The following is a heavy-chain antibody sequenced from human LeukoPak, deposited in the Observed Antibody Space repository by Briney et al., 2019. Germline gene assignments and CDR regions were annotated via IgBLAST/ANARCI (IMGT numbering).Heavy chain of an antibody. D-gene: IGHD3-3*02. Sequence: GRSLRLSCAASGFTFSSYGMHWVRQAPGKGLEWVAVIWYDGSNKYYVDSVKGRFTISRDNSKNTLYLQMNSLRAEDTAVYYCAKALYWYFDLWGRGTLVTVSS. J-gene: IGHJ2*01. CDR1: GFTFSSYG. V-gene: IGHV3-33*06. CDR2: IWYDGSNK. CDR3: AKALYWYFDL.